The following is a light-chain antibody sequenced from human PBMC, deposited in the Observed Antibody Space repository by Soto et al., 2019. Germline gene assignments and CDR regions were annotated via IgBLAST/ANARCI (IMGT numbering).Light chain of an antibody. Sequence: QSVLTQPPSASVTPGQRVTSSCSGSSSNIGKNAINWYQQLPGTAPKLLIYTNDQRPSGVPDRFSGSKSGTSASLAISGLQSEDEADYYCAAWDDSLNGPVFGGGTQLTVL. CDR1: SSNIGKNA. CDR3: AAWDDSLNGPV. CDR2: TND. J-gene: IGLJ3*02. V-gene: IGLV1-44*01.